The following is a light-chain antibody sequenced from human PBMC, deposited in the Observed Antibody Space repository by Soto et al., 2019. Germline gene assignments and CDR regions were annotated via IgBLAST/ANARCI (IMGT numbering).Light chain of an antibody. CDR3: QQYDNLPTIT. CDR2: DAS. J-gene: IGKJ1*01. V-gene: IGKV1-33*01. Sequence: DIQMTQSPSSLSASVGDRVTITCQASQDISNYLNWYQQKPGKAPKLLIYDASNLETGVPSRFSGSGSGTDFTFTISSLQPEDIATYYCQQYDNLPTITFGQGTQVEIK. CDR1: QDISNY.